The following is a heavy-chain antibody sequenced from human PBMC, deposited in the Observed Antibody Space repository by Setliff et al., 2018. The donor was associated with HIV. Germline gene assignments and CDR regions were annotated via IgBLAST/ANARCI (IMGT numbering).Heavy chain of an antibody. J-gene: IGHJ3*02. CDR1: GFTFGDYA. D-gene: IGHD1-26*01. CDR2: IKSERDGGTT. V-gene: IGHV3-15*01. Sequence: PGGSLRLSCTASGFTFGDYAMSWVRQAPGKGLEWVGRIKSERDGGTTDYAAPVKGRFTISTDDSKNTLYLEMNSLKTEDTAMYYCTTLVGANPYHDAFDIWGHGTMVTVSS. CDR3: TTLVGANPYHDAFDI.